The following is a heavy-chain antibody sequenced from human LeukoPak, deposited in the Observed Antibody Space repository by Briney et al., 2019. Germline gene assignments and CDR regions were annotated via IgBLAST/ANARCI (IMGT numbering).Heavy chain of an antibody. CDR1: GFTFSDYL. CDR3: ARDQPVRYFDWLLFGLDY. CDR2: IGNSRISTI. D-gene: IGHD3-9*01. J-gene: IGHJ4*02. V-gene: IGHV3-48*04. Sequence: GGSLRLSCAASGFTFSDYLMHWVRQAPGKGLEWVSYIGNSRISTIYYADSVRGRFTISRDNAKNSLYLQMNSLRAEDTAVYFCARDQPVRYFDWLLFGLDYWGQGTLVTVSS.